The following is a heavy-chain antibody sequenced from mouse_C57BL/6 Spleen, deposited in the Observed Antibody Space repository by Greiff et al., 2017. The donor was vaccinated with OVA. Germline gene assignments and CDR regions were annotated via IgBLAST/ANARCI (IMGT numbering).Heavy chain of an antibody. CDR2: IYPGSGST. CDR3: ARVDDYDGDFDY. Sequence: QVQLQQPGAELVKPGASVKLSCKASGYTFTSYWITWVKQRPGQGLEWIGDIYPGSGSTNYNEKFKGKATLTVDTSSSTAYMQLSSLTSEDAAVYYCARVDDYDGDFDYWGQGTTLTVSS. V-gene: IGHV1-55*01. J-gene: IGHJ2*01. CDR1: GYTFTSYW. D-gene: IGHD2-4*01.